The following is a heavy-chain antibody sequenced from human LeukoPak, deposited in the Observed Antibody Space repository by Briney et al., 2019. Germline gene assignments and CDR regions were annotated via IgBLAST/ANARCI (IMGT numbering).Heavy chain of an antibody. D-gene: IGHD5-18*01. J-gene: IGHJ5*01. CDR3: AGDSYGTDS. V-gene: IGHV4-59*12. CDR2: IYYSGNS. Sequence: KASETLSLTCTVSGGSISSYYWSWIRQPPGKGLQWIGYIYYSGNSNYNPSLKSRVTISIDTPKNQFSLKLTSVTAADTAVYYCAGDSYGTDSWGQGTLVTVSS. CDR1: GGSISSYY.